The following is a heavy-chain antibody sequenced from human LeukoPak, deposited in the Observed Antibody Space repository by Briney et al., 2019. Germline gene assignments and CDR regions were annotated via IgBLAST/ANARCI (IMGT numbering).Heavy chain of an antibody. D-gene: IGHD5-18*01. Sequence: GGSLRLSCAASGFTFSSYAMSWVHQAPGKGLEWVSAISGSGGSTYYADSVKGRFTISRDNSKNTLYLQMNSLRAEDTAVYYCAKAGGYSYGRYFDYWGQGTLVTVSS. CDR1: GFTFSSYA. CDR3: AKAGGYSYGRYFDY. V-gene: IGHV3-23*01. J-gene: IGHJ4*02. CDR2: ISGSGGST.